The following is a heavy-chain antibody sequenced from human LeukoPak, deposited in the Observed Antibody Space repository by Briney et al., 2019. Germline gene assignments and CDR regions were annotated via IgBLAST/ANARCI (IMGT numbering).Heavy chain of an antibody. J-gene: IGHJ6*03. CDR3: AKLGDDFWSGYTGAYYYYMDV. Sequence: GGSLRLSCAASGFIFSSYTMSWVRQAPGKGLEWVSDINSSGGSTYYADSVKGRFTISRDNSKNTLYLQMNSLRAEDTAVYYCAKLGDDFWSGYTGAYYYYMDVWGKGTTVTVSS. CDR1: GFIFSSYT. CDR2: INSSGGST. V-gene: IGHV3-23*01. D-gene: IGHD3-3*01.